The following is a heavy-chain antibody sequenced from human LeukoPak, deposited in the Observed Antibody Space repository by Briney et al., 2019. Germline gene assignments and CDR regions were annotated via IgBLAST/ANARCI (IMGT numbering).Heavy chain of an antibody. Sequence: GGSLRLSCAASGFFLMPWVRQVAGKGLGWVSHIKSDGSWTSYADSVEGRFTISKDNAKNTVYLQMNSLRADDTAVYYCVSFYETYWGRGTLVTVSS. CDR2: IKSDGSWT. V-gene: IGHV3-74*01. CDR1: GFFL. D-gene: IGHD2/OR15-2a*01. CDR3: VSFYETY. J-gene: IGHJ4*02.